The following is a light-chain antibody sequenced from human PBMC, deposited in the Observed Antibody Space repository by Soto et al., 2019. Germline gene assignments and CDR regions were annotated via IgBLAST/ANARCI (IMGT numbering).Light chain of an antibody. CDR2: GAS. CDR3: QQYFTSPIT. J-gene: IGKJ5*01. Sequence: IVLTQSPGTLSLSPGERATLSCRASQSVSSSCLAWYQQKPGQAPRLLISGASSRATGIPGRFSGSGSGTDFTLTINSLEPEDFALYYCQQYFTSPITFGQGTRLEIK. CDR1: QSVSSSC. V-gene: IGKV3-20*01.